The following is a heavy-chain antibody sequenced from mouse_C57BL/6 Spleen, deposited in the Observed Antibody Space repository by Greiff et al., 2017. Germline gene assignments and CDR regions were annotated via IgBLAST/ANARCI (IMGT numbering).Heavy chain of an antibody. V-gene: IGHV1-53*01. Sequence: QVQLQQPGTELVKPGASVKLSCKASGYTFTSYWMHWVKQRPGQGLEWIGNINPSNSDTHYNEKFKDKATLTVDKSSSTAYMQLSSLTSEDSAVYYCARVGRNDAMDYWGQGTLVTVSS. CDR2: INPSNSDT. CDR3: ARVGRNDAMDY. CDR1: GYTFTSYW. J-gene: IGHJ4*01.